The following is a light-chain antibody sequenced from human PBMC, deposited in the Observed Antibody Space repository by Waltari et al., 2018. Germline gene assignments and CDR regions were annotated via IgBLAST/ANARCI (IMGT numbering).Light chain of an antibody. CDR1: TSNIGSNY. CDR3: AAWDDRLSGQL. J-gene: IGLJ2*01. CDR2: RDN. V-gene: IGLV1-47*01. Sequence: QSVVTQPPSASGTPGQRGTISCSGSTSNIGSNYVSWYQQLPGKAPKLLISRDNQRPSGVPDRFSASKSGTTASLAISGLRSEDEAGYYCAAWDDRLSGQLFGGGTNLAVL.